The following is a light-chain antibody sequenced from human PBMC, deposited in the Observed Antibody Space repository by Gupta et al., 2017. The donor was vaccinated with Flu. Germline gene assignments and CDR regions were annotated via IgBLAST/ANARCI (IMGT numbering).Light chain of an antibody. CDR2: GAS. Sequence: EVVITQSPATLSVSPGERATLSCRASQSVSRNLAWYQQKPGQAPRLLIYGASTRSTGIPARFSGSGCGTEFTLTISSRQSEDFAVYYCQQYNNSPPWTFGQGTRLELK. J-gene: IGKJ1*01. CDR3: QQYNNSPPWT. CDR1: QSVSRN. V-gene: IGKV3-15*01.